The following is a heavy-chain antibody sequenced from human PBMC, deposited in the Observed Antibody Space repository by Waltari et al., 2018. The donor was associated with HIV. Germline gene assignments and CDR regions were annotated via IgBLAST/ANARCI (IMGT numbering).Heavy chain of an antibody. Sequence: QVQLLESGGGLVRPGGSLRPACAASGFTFSTYYMSWIRQAPGKGLEWVSAIRGNGDVTYYADSVKGRCTISRDNAKNSLYLEMNSLRSGDTALYYCAKGPGMGGYYFDQWGQGTLVTVSS. J-gene: IGHJ4*02. CDR1: GFTFSTYY. CDR2: IRGNGDVT. D-gene: IGHD1-1*01. CDR3: AKGPGMGGYYFDQ. V-gene: IGHV3-11*01.